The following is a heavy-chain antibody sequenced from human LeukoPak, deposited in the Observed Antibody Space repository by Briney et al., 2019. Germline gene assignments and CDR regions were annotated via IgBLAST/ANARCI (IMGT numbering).Heavy chain of an antibody. D-gene: IGHD5-12*01. J-gene: IGHJ3*02. CDR3: ARRADNGFDYGFFDI. Sequence: GGSLRLSCAVSGFTFSNYWMHWVRQAPGKGPVWVSRINSDGSSTTYADSVEGRFTISRDNAKNTLYLQMNSLSDEDTAVYYCARRADNGFDYGFFDIWGQGTMITVSS. CDR1: GFTFSNYW. CDR2: INSDGSST. V-gene: IGHV3-74*01.